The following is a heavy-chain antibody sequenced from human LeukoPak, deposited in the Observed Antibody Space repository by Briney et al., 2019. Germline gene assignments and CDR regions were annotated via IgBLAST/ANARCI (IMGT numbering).Heavy chain of an antibody. J-gene: IGHJ4*02. Sequence: AASVKVSCKVSGYTFTGYYMHWVRQAPGQGLEWMGWINPNSGGTNYAQKFQGRVTMTRDTSISTAYMELSRLRSDDTAVYYCAIIVATIGPFDYWGQGTLVTVSS. CDR1: GYTFTGYY. D-gene: IGHD5-12*01. CDR3: AIIVATIGPFDY. CDR2: INPNSGGT. V-gene: IGHV1-2*02.